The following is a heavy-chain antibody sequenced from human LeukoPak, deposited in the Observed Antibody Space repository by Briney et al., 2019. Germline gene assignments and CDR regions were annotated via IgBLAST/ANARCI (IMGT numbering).Heavy chain of an antibody. D-gene: IGHD1-26*01. Sequence: SVKVSCKASGGTFSSYAISWVRQVPGQGLEWMGGIIPIFGTANYAQKFQGRVTITADESTSTAYMELSSLRSEDTAVYYCARSTFPEEHYYYGMDVWGKGTTVTVSS. CDR3: ARSTFPEEHYYYGMDV. CDR2: IIPIFGTA. CDR1: GGTFSSYA. J-gene: IGHJ6*04. V-gene: IGHV1-69*13.